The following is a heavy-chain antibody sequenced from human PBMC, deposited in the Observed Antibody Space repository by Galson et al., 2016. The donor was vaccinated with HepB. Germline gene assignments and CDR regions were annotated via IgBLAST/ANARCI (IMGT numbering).Heavy chain of an antibody. Sequence: SETLSLTCTVSGGSVSSGSYYWSRIRQPPGKGLEWIGYMYYSGSTNYNPSHKSRVTISVDTSKNQFSLKLSSVTAADTAVYYCARDLYCSGGSCYRGRGMDVWGQGTTVTVSS. CDR3: ARDLYCSGGSCYRGRGMDV. D-gene: IGHD2-15*01. V-gene: IGHV4-61*01. CDR1: GGSVSSGSYY. J-gene: IGHJ6*02. CDR2: MYYSGST.